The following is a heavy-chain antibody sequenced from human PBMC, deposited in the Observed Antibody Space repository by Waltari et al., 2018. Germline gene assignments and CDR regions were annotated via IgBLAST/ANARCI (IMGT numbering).Heavy chain of an antibody. CDR2: IYYSGST. J-gene: IGHJ4*02. D-gene: IGHD3-10*01. Sequence: QVQLQESGPGLVKPSETLSLTCTVSGGSISNSYWTWIRQSPGKGLEWIGYIYYSGSTKYNPSLKSRLTISVDTSKNHFSLKLSSVTAADTGVYYCARVKGSGSDYLIDYWGQGTLVTVSS. CDR1: GGSISNSY. V-gene: IGHV4-59*01. CDR3: ARVKGSGSDYLIDY.